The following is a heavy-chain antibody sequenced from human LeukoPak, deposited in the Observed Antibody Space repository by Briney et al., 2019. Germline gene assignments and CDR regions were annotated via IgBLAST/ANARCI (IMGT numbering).Heavy chain of an antibody. CDR1: GGSISSGDYY. Sequence: SETLSLTCTVSGGSISSGDYYWSWIRQHPGKGLEWIGYIYYSGSTYYNPSPKSRVTISVDTSKNHFSLELSSVTAADTAMYYCARSHETFSYDTSGYYTFDSWGQGTLVTVSS. CDR3: ARSHETFSYDTSGYYTFDS. V-gene: IGHV4-31*03. J-gene: IGHJ4*02. CDR2: IYYSGST. D-gene: IGHD3-22*01.